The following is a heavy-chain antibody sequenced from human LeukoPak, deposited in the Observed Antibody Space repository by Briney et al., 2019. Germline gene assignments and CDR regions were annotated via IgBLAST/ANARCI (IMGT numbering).Heavy chain of an antibody. J-gene: IGHJ4*02. CDR3: ARVTVSNYFDY. V-gene: IGHV4-39*07. CDR2: IHYSGSA. CDR1: GDSIYRTPYY. Sequence: SKTLSLTCTVSGDSIYRTPYYWGWIRQPPGKGLEYIGNIHYSGSAYYTPSLRSRLTISVDTSKNQFSLKLSSVTAADTAVYYCARVTVSNYFDYWGQGTLVTVSS.